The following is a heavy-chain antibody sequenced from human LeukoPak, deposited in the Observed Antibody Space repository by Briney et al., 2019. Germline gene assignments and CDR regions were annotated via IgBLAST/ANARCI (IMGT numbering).Heavy chain of an antibody. V-gene: IGHV3-53*01. J-gene: IGHJ4*02. CDR2: IYSGGST. D-gene: IGHD5-12*01. Sequence: GGSLRLSCAASGFTVSSNYMSWVRQAPGKGLEWVSVIYSGGSTYYADSVKGRFTISRDNSKNTLYLQMNSLRAEDTAVYYCARGPFSGYDYPYYFDYWGQGTLVTVSS. CDR1: GFTVSSNY. CDR3: ARGPFSGYDYPYYFDY.